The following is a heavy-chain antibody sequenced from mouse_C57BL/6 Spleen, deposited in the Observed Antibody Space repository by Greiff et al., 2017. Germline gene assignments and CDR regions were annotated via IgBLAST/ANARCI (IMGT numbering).Heavy chain of an antibody. CDR2: IYPGDGDT. CDR1: GYAFSSSW. J-gene: IGHJ3*01. V-gene: IGHV1-82*01. D-gene: IGHD2-1*01. CDR3: ARGGYGNYTWFAY. Sequence: VQLQQSGPELVKPGASVKISCKASGYAFSSSWMNWVKQRPGKGLEWIGRIYPGDGDTNYNGKFKGKATLTADKSSSTAYMQLSSLTSEDSAVYFCARGGYGNYTWFAYWSQGTLVTVSA.